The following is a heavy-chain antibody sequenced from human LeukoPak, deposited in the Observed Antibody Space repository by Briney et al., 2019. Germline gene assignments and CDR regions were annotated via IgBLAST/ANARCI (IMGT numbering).Heavy chain of an antibody. CDR3: ARGHSGWYDY. J-gene: IGHJ4*02. CDR2: INWNGGST. CDR1: GFTFDDYA. V-gene: IGHV3-20*04. Sequence: GGSLRLSCAASGFTFDDYAMNWVRQAPGKGLEWVSGINWNGGSTDYADSVKGRFTISRDSAKNSLYLQMNSLRVEDTAVYYCARGHSGWYDYWGQGTLVTVSS. D-gene: IGHD6-19*01.